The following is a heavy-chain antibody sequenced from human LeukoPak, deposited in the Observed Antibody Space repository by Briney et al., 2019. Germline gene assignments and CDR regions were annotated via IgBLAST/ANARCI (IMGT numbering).Heavy chain of an antibody. Sequence: GGSLRLSCVASGFTLSRHWMSWVRPVPGRELDGVANIKQDGSEKYYLDSVKGRFTISRDDAKNSLYLQMISLRAEDTAVYFCAREVITVTLGGLFFDPWGQGTLVTVSS. V-gene: IGHV3-7*05. CDR1: GFTLSRHW. CDR3: AREVITVTLGGLFFDP. CDR2: IKQDGSEK. D-gene: IGHD3-16*01. J-gene: IGHJ5*02.